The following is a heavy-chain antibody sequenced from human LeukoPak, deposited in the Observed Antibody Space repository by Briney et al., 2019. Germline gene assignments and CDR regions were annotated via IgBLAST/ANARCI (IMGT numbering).Heavy chain of an antibody. CDR1: GFTFSSYA. CDR3: AKSGYNRFDY. CDR2: FSGSGGGT. V-gene: IGHV3-23*01. Sequence: GGSLRLSCAASGFTFSSYAMSWVRQAPGKGLEWVSAFSGSGGGTYYADSVEGRFTISRDNSKNTLYLQMNSLRAEDTAVYYCAKSGYNRFDYWGQGTLVTVSS. J-gene: IGHJ4*02. D-gene: IGHD5-24*01.